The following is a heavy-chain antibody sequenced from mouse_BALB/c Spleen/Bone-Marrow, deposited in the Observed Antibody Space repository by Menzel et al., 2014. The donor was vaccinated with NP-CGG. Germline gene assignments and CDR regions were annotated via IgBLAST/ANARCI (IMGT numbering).Heavy chain of an antibody. CDR2: ILPGSGST. CDR3: ARYGNYAMDY. V-gene: IGHV1-9*01. Sequence: QVQLQQSGAELMKPGASVEISCKATGYIFSSYWIEWVKQRPGHGLEWIGEILPGSGSTNYNEKFKGKATFTADTSSNTASMQHSSLTSEDAAVYYCARYGNYAMDYWGQGTSVTVSS. CDR1: GYIFSSYW. J-gene: IGHJ4*01. D-gene: IGHD2-1*01.